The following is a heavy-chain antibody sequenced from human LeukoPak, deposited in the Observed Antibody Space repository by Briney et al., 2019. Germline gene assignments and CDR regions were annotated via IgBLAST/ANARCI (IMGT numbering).Heavy chain of an antibody. D-gene: IGHD6-13*01. J-gene: IGHJ4*02. CDR2: IRYDGSNK. CDR1: GFAFSSYG. V-gene: IGHV3-30*02. CDR3: AKDVGGPLRYTSSWSFDY. Sequence: GGSLRLSCAASGFAFSSYGMHWVRQAPGKGLEWVAFIRYDGSNKYYADSVKGRFTISRDNSKNTLYLQMNSLRAEDTAVYYCAKDVGGPLRYTSSWSFDYWGQGTLVTVSS.